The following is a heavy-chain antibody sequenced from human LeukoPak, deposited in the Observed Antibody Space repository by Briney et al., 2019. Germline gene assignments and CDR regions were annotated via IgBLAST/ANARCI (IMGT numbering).Heavy chain of an antibody. Sequence: ASVKVSCKASGYTFTTYNINWVRQAPGQGLEWMGWISGYNGNTNYAQKLQGRVTMTTDTSTSTAYMELRSLKSDDTAVYYCAREEQQLRGGFDPWGQGTLVTVSS. CDR1: GYTFTTYN. CDR2: ISGYNGNT. J-gene: IGHJ5*02. D-gene: IGHD6-13*01. V-gene: IGHV1-18*01. CDR3: AREEQQLRGGFDP.